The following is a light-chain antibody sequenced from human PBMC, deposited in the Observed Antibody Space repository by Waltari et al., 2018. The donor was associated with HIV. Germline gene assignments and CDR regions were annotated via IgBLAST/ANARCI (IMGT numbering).Light chain of an antibody. CDR1: QSLLHSNGYNY. CDR2: LGS. Sequence: DIVMTQSPLSLPVTPGEPASISCRSSQSLLHSNGYNYLDWYLQKPGQSPQLLIYLGSNRASGVPDRFSGSGSGTDFTLKISRVEAEDVGVYYCMQALQTPGHFGQGTRLEIK. V-gene: IGKV2-28*01. J-gene: IGKJ5*01. CDR3: MQALQTPGH.